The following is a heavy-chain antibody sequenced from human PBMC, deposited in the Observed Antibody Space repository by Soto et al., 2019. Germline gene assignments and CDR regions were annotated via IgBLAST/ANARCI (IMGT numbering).Heavy chain of an antibody. CDR3: ARYRDGYNPYYWYFDL. CDR1: GFTFSSYS. J-gene: IGHJ2*01. V-gene: IGHV3-21*01. D-gene: IGHD5-12*01. Sequence: EVQLVESGGGLVKPGGSLRLSCAASGFTFSSYSMNWVRQAPGKGLEWVSSISSSSSYIYYADSVKGRFTISRDNAKNSLYLQTNSLRAEDTAVYYCARYRDGYNPYYWYFDLWGRGTLVTVSS. CDR2: ISSSSSYI.